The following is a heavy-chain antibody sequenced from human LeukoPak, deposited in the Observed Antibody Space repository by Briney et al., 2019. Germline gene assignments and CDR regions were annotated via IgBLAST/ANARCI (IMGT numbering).Heavy chain of an antibody. V-gene: IGHV3-21*01. CDR2: ISSSSSYI. D-gene: IGHD2-15*01. J-gene: IGHJ3*02. Sequence: GGSLRLSCAASGFTFSSYSMNWVRQAPGKGLEWVSSISSSSSYIYYADSVKGRFTISRDNAKNSLYLQMNSLRAEDTAVYYCARSIYCSGGSCYSGYAFDIWGQGTMVTVSS. CDR3: ARSIYCSGGSCYSGYAFDI. CDR1: GFTFSSYS.